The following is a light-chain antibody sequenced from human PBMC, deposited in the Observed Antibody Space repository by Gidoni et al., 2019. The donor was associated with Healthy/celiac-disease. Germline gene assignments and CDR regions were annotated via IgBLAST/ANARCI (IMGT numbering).Light chain of an antibody. Sequence: DIVITQSPYSLAVSLGERATINCKSSQSVLYSSNNKNYLAGYQQKPGQPPKLLIYWASTREPGVPDRFSGSGSGTDFTLTISSLQAEDVAVYYCQQYYSTPITFGQGTRLEIK. J-gene: IGKJ5*01. CDR2: WAS. CDR1: QSVLYSSNNKNY. CDR3: QQYYSTPIT. V-gene: IGKV4-1*01.